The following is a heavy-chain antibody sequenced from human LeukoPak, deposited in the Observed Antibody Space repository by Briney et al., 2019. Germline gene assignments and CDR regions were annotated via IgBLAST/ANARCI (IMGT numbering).Heavy chain of an antibody. V-gene: IGHV3-64*01. Sequence: PGGSLRLSCAASGFTFSSYAMHWVRQAPGKGLEYVSAISSNGGSTYYANSVKGRFTISRDNSKNTVYLQMGSLRAEDMAVYYCSNWYGYWGQGTLVTVSS. CDR1: GFTFSSYA. J-gene: IGHJ5*01. CDR3: SNWYGY. CDR2: ISSNGGST.